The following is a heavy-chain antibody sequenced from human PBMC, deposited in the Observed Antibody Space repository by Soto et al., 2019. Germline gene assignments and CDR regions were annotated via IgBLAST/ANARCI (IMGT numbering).Heavy chain of an antibody. CDR2: LYKRGPT. Sequence: SETLSLTCSVSGGSIGSYYWNWIRQTPGKGLEWLGYLYKRGPTRYNPYLESRLTTTVDTSRNEFSLRLTPVTAADTAIYYCARREDTNGFYTRLDYWGRGTLVTVS. V-gene: IGHV4-59*12. CDR3: ARREDTNGFYTRLDY. CDR1: GGSIGSYY. J-gene: IGHJ4*02. D-gene: IGHD3-3*01.